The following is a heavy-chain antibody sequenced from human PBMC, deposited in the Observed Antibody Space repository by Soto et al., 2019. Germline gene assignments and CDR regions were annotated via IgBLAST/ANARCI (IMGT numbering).Heavy chain of an antibody. J-gene: IGHJ4*02. CDR1: GDSLSSGGHY. Sequence: KPSETLSLTCTVSGDSLSSGGHYWRWIRQHPGKGLEWIGHIYDSVNTYYSPSLRSRVTISADMSKNQFSLNLRSVTAADTAVYYCARVDHRGYFAILTDYWGQGTLVTVSS. D-gene: IGHD3-9*01. CDR2: IYDSVNT. V-gene: IGHV4-31*03. CDR3: ARVDHRGYFAILTDY.